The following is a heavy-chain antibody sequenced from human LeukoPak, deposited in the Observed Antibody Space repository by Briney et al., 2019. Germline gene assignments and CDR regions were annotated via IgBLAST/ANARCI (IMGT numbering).Heavy chain of an antibody. CDR2: INHSGST. D-gene: IGHD4-23*01. CDR1: GGSFSGYY. CDR3: ARGALRWSYYYGMDV. J-gene: IGHJ6*02. V-gene: IGHV4-34*01. Sequence: SETLSLTCAVYGGSFSGYYWRWIRQPPGKGLEWIGEINHSGSTNYNPSLKSRVTISVDTSKNQFSLKLSSVTAADTAVYYCARGALRWSYYYGMDVWGQGTTVTVSS.